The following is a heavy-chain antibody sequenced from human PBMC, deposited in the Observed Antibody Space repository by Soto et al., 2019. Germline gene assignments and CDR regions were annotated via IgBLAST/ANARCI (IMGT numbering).Heavy chain of an antibody. Sequence: EVQLVESGGGLVQPGGSLRLSCAASGFTFSSYEMNWVRQAPGKGLEWVSYISSSGSTIYYADSVKGRFTISRDNAKNSLYLQMNSLRAEDTAVYYCAREGIAAAGYYYGMDVWGQGTTVTVSS. J-gene: IGHJ6*02. D-gene: IGHD6-13*01. CDR1: GFTFSSYE. CDR3: AREGIAAAGYYYGMDV. V-gene: IGHV3-48*03. CDR2: ISSSGSTI.